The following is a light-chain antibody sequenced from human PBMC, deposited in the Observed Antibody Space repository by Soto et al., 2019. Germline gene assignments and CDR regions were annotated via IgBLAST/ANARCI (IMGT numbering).Light chain of an antibody. V-gene: IGKV1-9*01. J-gene: IGKJ3*01. Sequence: IQLTQSPSSLSASVGDRVSITCRASQDIKTYLAWYQQKEGKAPNRLISGTFTLQSGVPSRFNGSGSGTDFTLTISRLQPEDFATYCCPNLNNYPPFTFGPGTKVDLE. CDR3: PNLNNYPPFT. CDR2: GTF. CDR1: QDIKTY.